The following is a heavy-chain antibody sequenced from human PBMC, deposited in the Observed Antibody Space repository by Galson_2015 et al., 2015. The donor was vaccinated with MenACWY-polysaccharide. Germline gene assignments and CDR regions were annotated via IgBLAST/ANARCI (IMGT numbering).Heavy chain of an antibody. Sequence: SLRLSCAVSGFTFTDYYMSWIRQAPGKGLEWVSYISSSGRTIYYADSVKGRFTLSRDNAKNSLYLQMNSLRAEDTAVYYCAREAVVGAFDIWGPGTMVTVSS. J-gene: IGHJ3*02. CDR3: AREAVVGAFDI. CDR2: ISSSGRTI. D-gene: IGHD4-23*01. CDR1: GFTFTDYY. V-gene: IGHV3-11*01.